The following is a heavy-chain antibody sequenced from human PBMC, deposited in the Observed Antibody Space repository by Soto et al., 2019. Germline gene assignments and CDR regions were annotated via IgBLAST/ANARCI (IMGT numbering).Heavy chain of an antibody. CDR1: GFTFSIYA. V-gene: IGHV3-30-3*01. Sequence: GGSLRLSCAASGFTFSIYAMHWVRQAPGKELEWVAVISYDGSNKYYADSLKGRFTISRDNSKNTLYVQMNSLRAEDTGVYYCARGRGYCSGSSCHYYYYGMDVWGQGTTVTVSS. CDR2: ISYDGSNK. J-gene: IGHJ6*02. CDR3: ARGRGYCSGSSCHYYYYGMDV. D-gene: IGHD2-15*01.